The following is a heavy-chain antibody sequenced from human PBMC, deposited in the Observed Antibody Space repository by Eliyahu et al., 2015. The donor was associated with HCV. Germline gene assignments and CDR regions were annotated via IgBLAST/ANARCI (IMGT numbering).Heavy chain of an antibody. V-gene: IGHV3-23*01. CDR2: INYSGEST. CDR3: TKDVSVEEFSDC. J-gene: IGHJ4*02. Sequence: EVQLLESGGGLVHPGGSLRLSCAASGFXFKDYGMAWVRQAPGKGPEGVSTINYSGESTHYADSVEGRFTISRDNSRGTLFLQMNSLRAEDTAVYYCTKDVSVEEFSDCWGQGTLVTVSS. CDR1: GFXFKDYG. D-gene: IGHD5-24*01.